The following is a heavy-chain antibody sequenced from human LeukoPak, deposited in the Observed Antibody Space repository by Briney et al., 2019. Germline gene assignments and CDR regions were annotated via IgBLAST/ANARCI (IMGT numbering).Heavy chain of an antibody. V-gene: IGHV4-34*01. CDR2: INHGGST. CDR1: GGSFSGYF. J-gene: IGHJ4*02. CDR3: ARGPPLTYDGSGYDFFDH. D-gene: IGHD3-22*01. Sequence: SETLSLICAVYGGSFSGYFWTWIRQPPGKGLEWIGEINHGGSTNYNPSLKSRVTISVDTSKNHFSLTLSSLTAADTAVYYCARGPPLTYDGSGYDFFDHWGQGTLVTVSS.